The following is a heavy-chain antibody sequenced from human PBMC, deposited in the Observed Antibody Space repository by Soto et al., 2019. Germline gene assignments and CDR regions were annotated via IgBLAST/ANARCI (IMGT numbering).Heavy chain of an antibody. CDR2: IGDSGIYT. J-gene: IGHJ4*02. Sequence: EVQLLESGGGLVQPGGSLRLSCAASGFIFSSYAMSWVRQAPGKGLEWVSSIGDSGIYTYYTDSVKGRFTISRDNSKNTLFLQVNSLTAEDTAIYYGANYGRYGSGSYWGQGTLVTVSS. D-gene: IGHD3-10*01. CDR1: GFIFSSYA. V-gene: IGHV3-23*01. CDR3: ANYGRYGSGSY.